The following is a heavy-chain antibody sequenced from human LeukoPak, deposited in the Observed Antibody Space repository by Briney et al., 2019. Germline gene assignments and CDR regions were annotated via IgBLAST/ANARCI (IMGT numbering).Heavy chain of an antibody. Sequence: PSETLSLTCAVYGGSFSGYYWSWIRQPPGKGLEWIGEIIHSGSTNYNPSLKSRVTISVDTSKNQFSLKLSSVTAADTAVYYCARVRGRVGAPPYYYGMDVWGQGTTVTVSS. CDR1: GGSFSGYY. D-gene: IGHD1-26*01. CDR3: ARVRGRVGAPPYYYGMDV. J-gene: IGHJ6*02. CDR2: IIHSGST. V-gene: IGHV4-34*12.